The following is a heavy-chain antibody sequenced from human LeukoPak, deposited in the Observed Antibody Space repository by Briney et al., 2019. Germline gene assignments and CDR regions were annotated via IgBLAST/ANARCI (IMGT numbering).Heavy chain of an antibody. CDR1: GGSFSGYY. J-gene: IGHJ3*02. CDR3: ARGRRLIAYGSGAFDI. CDR2: INHSGST. D-gene: IGHD3-10*01. V-gene: IGHV4-34*01. Sequence: SETLSLTCAVYGGSFSGYYWSWIRQPPGKGLEWIGEINHSGSTNYNPSLKSRVTISVDTSKNQFSLKLSSVTAADTAVYYCARGRRLIAYGSGAFDIWGQGTMVTVSS.